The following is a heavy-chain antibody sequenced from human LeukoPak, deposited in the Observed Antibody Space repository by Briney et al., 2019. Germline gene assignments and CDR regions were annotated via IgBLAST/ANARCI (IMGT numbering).Heavy chain of an antibody. Sequence: GGSLRLSCAASGFTFSSYGIHWVRQAPGKGLEWVAVISYDGYNKNYADSVKGRFTISRDNSKNTLYLQMNSLRAKDTAVYYCAKGYSNYLDYWGQGTPVTVSS. J-gene: IGHJ4*02. CDR1: GFTFSSYG. V-gene: IGHV3-30*18. CDR3: AKGYSNYLDY. D-gene: IGHD4-11*01. CDR2: ISYDGYNK.